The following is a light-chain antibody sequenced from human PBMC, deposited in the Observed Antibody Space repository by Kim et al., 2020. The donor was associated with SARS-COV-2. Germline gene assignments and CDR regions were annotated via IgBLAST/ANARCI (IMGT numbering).Light chain of an antibody. CDR2: AAS. Sequence: DIQMTQSPSSLSASVGDRVTITCRTSQNINSHLNWYHQKLGRAPKLLIYAASTLQGGVPSRFSGSGSETDFTITISSLQPEDFATYFCQTYISPVTFGPGTKVDIK. J-gene: IGKJ3*01. V-gene: IGKV1-39*01. CDR3: QTYISPVT. CDR1: QNINSH.